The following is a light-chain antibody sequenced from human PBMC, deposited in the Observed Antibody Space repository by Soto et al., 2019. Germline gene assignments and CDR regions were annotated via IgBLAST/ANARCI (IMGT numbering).Light chain of an antibody. Sequence: DIQMTQSPSSLSASVGDRVTITCRASQDIRNDLGGYQLKPGKAPKRLIYAASSLQSGVPSRFSGSGSGTEFTLTISSLQPEDFATYYCLQQNSYTFGQGTKLEIK. J-gene: IGKJ2*01. CDR3: LQQNSYT. V-gene: IGKV1-17*01. CDR2: AAS. CDR1: QDIRND.